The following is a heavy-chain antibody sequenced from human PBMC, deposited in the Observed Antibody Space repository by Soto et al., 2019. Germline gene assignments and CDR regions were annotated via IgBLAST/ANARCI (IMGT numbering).Heavy chain of an antibody. CDR1: GGTFSSYA. J-gene: IGHJ6*02. V-gene: IGHV1-69*13. D-gene: IGHD3-16*01. CDR3: ARDWGTRQTSGSYGMDV. Sequence: SVKVSCKASGGTFSSYAISWVRQAPGQGLEWMGGIIPIFGTANYAQKFQGRVTITADESTSTAYMELSSLRSEDTAVYYCARDWGTRQTSGSYGMDVWGQGTTVTVSS. CDR2: IIPIFGTA.